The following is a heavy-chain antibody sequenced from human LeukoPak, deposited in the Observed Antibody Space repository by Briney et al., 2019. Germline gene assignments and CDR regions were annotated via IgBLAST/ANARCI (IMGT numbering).Heavy chain of an antibody. Sequence: SSVKVSCKASGYTFTRYGISWVRQAPGQGLEWMGWISAYNGNTNYAQKLQGRVTMTTDTSTSTAYMELRSLRSDDTAVYYCARDRVLLWPWEFSFGDGFDPWDQVTLVTVSS. J-gene: IGHJ5*02. V-gene: IGHV1-18*01. CDR1: GYTFTRYG. CDR3: ARDRVLLWPWEFSFGDGFDP. D-gene: IGHD3-10*01. CDR2: ISAYNGNT.